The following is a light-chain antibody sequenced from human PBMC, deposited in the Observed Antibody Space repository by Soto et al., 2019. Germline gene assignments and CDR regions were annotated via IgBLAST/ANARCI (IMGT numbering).Light chain of an antibody. V-gene: IGLV2-23*02. Sequence: QSALTQPASVSGSPGQSITISCIGTSSDVGSYNLVSWYQQHPGKAPKVLIYEVSERPSGVSNRFSGSKSGNTASLTISGLKADDEAEYYCCSYAGSRTHVLFGGGTKHTVL. CDR3: CSYAGSRTHVL. J-gene: IGLJ2*01. CDR2: EVS. CDR1: SSDVGSYNL.